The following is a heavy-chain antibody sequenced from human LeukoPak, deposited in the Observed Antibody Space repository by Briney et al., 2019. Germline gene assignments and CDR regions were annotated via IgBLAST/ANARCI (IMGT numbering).Heavy chain of an antibody. V-gene: IGHV3-21*01. CDR2: IISSSSSYI. Sequence: GGSLRLSCAASGFTFSSDSMNWVRQAPGKGLEWVSSIISSSSSYIYYADSVKGRFTISRDNAKNSLYLQMNSLRAEDTAVYCCAKGLLWFGELDYWGQGTLVTVSS. CDR1: GFTFSSDS. D-gene: IGHD3-10*01. CDR3: AKGLLWFGELDY. J-gene: IGHJ4*02.